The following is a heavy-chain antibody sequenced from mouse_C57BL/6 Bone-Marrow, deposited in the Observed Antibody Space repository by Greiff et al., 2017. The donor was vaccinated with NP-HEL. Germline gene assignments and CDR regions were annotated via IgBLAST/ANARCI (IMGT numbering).Heavy chain of an antibody. Sequence: QVQLQQSGAELVRPGTSVKVSCKASGYAFTNYLIEWVKQRPGQGLEWIGVINPGSGGTNYNEKFKGKATLTADKSSSTAYMQLSSLTSEDFSVYFCAREEDCYYYAMDYWGRGPSITVSS. CDR2: INPGSGGT. V-gene: IGHV1-54*01. CDR3: AREEDCYYYAMDY. J-gene: IGHJ4*01. CDR1: GYAFTNYL.